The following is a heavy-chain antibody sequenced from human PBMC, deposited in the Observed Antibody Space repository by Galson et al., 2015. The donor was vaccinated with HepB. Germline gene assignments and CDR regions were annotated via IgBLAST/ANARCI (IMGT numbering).Heavy chain of an antibody. D-gene: IGHD3-3*01. J-gene: IGHJ6*04. Sequence: SLRLSCAASGFMFSRYWMTWVRQAPGTGLEWVANIKQDGSEKYYVDSVKGRFSIYRDNDKNSLFLQMNSLRAEDTAVYYCARDHPYDFWSGRLDVWGKGTTVTVSS. CDR1: GFMFSRYW. V-gene: IGHV3-7*03. CDR3: ARDHPYDFWSGRLDV. CDR2: IKQDGSEK.